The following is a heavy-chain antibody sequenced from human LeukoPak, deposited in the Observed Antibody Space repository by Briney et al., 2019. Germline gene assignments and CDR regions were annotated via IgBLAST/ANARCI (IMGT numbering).Heavy chain of an antibody. V-gene: IGHV3-15*07. CDR3: TTDFTTV. Sequence: PGGSLRLSCAASGFTFSSYAMNWVRQAPGKGLEWVGRIRSKSDGGTTDYAAPVKGRFTISRDDSKNTLYLQMNNLKTDDTAIYYCTTDFTTVWGQGTLVTVSS. D-gene: IGHD1-1*01. CDR2: IRSKSDGGTT. J-gene: IGHJ4*02. CDR1: GFTFSSYA.